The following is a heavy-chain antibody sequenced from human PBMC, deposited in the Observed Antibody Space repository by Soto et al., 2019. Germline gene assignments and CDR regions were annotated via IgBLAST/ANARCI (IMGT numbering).Heavy chain of an antibody. V-gene: IGHV3-48*02. Sequence: GGSLRLSCAASGFTFSSYSMNWVRQAPGKGLEWVSYISSSSSTIYYADSVKGRFTISRDNAKNSLYLQMNSLRDEDTAVYYCARDASTSKSYYYGMDVWGQGTTVTVSS. CDR2: ISSSSSTI. D-gene: IGHD2-2*01. CDR3: ARDASTSKSYYYGMDV. J-gene: IGHJ6*02. CDR1: GFTFSSYS.